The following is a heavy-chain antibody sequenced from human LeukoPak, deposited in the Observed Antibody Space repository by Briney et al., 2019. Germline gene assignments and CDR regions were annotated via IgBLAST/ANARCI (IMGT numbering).Heavy chain of an antibody. D-gene: IGHD3-10*01. Sequence: GSVKPSCTPSGYTFTGFYMHWVRQAPGQGVGWMGWINIKGGGTTKAHKFQGRVTMTRATSISTSYMELSRLRSDDAAVYYCARGSYYYGSKTNWFDPWGQGTLVTVSS. CDR2: INIKGGGT. V-gene: IGHV1-2*07. J-gene: IGHJ5*02. CDR1: GYTFTGFY. CDR3: ARGSYYYGSKTNWFDP.